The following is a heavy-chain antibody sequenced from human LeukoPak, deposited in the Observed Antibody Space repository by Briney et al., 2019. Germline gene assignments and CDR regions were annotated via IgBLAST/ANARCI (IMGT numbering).Heavy chain of an antibody. CDR3: AKGFKQLLVPDAFET. J-gene: IGHJ3*02. Sequence: GGSLRLSCAASGFTLSSYAMSWVRQAPGKGLEWVAAISRSGGSTYYADSVKGRFTSSRDNSKNTLYLQMNSMRAEDTAVYCCAKGFKQLLVPDAFETWGQGKMGTASS. CDR1: GFTLSSYA. CDR2: ISRSGGST. V-gene: IGHV3-23*01. D-gene: IGHD6-19*01.